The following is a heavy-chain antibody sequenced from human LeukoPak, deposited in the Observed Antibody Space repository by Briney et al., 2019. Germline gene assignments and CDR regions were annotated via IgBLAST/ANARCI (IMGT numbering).Heavy chain of an antibody. CDR2: INSDGSST. J-gene: IGHJ6*02. CDR1: GFTFSSYW. D-gene: IGHD3-22*01. V-gene: IGHV3-74*01. Sequence: PGGSLRLSCAASGFTFSSYWMHWVRQAPGKGLVWVSRINSDGSSTSYADSVKGRFTISRDNAKNTLYLQMNSLRAEDTAVYYCARGAVDYYDSSGYSGGMDVWGQGTTVTVSS. CDR3: ARGAVDYYDSSGYSGGMDV.